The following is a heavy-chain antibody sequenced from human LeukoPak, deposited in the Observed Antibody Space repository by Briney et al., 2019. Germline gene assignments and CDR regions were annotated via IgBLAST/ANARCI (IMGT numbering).Heavy chain of an antibody. CDR1: GFTFSTYW. J-gene: IGHJ1*01. CDR2: IKSDGST. V-gene: IGHV3-74*01. D-gene: IGHD3-22*01. CDR3: ARAPSEIGGYYPEYFRH. Sequence: GGSLRLSCAAPGFTFSTYWMHWVRQAPGKGLVWVSRIKSDGSTNYADSVKGRFTISRDNAKNTVSLQMNSLRAEDTGVYYCARAPSEIGGYYPEYFRHWGQGTLVTVSS.